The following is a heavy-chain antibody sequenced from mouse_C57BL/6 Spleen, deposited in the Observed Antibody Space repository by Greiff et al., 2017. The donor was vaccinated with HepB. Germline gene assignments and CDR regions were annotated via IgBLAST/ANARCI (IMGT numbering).Heavy chain of an antibody. Sequence: QVQLKQPGAELVKPGASVKLSCKASGYTFTSYWMQWVKQRPGQGLEWIGEIDPSDSYTNYNQKFKGKATLTVDTSSSTAYMQLSSLTSEDSAVYYCARSDSNYLYAMDYWGQGTSVTVSS. CDR3: ARSDSNYLYAMDY. V-gene: IGHV1-50*01. J-gene: IGHJ4*01. CDR2: IDPSDSYT. D-gene: IGHD2-5*01. CDR1: GYTFTSYW.